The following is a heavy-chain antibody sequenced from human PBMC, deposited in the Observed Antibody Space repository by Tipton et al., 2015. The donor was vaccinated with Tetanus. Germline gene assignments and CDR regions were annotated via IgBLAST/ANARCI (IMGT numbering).Heavy chain of an antibody. J-gene: IGHJ5*02. D-gene: IGHD1-20*01. CDR2: IYFSGSS. CDR1: GGTISSISYF. Sequence: TLSLTCSVSGGTISSISYFWGWVRQPPGKGLEWIGSIYFSGSSYYNPSLQSRVTISVDTSRNQFSLKLSSVTAADTAVYFCARHIITGSPLDLYWFDPWGQGTLVTVSS. V-gene: IGHV4-39*01. CDR3: ARHIITGSPLDLYWFDP.